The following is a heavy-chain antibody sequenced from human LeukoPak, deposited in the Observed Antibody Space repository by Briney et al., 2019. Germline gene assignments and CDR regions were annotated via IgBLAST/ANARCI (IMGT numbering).Heavy chain of an antibody. V-gene: IGHV1-2*06. J-gene: IGHJ4*02. CDR1: GYTFTGYY. Sequence: ASVKVSCKASGYTFTGYYIHWVRQAPGQGLEWMGRISPNSGGTNYVQNFQGRVTMTRDTSISTAYMELSSLRSDDTAVYYCTRESGSYHGNDFWGQGTLVTVSS. CDR3: TRESGSYHGNDF. D-gene: IGHD1-26*01. CDR2: ISPNSGGT.